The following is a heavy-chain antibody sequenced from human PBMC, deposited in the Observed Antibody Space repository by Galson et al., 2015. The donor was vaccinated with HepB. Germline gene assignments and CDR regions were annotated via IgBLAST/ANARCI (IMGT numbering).Heavy chain of an antibody. CDR2: INSDGNII. CDR1: GFTFSNYW. V-gene: IGHV3-74*01. Sequence: SLRLSCAASGFTFSNYWMNWVRQVPGKGLVWVSRINSDGNIISYADSVKGRFTISRDNAKNTLYLQMNSLRAEGTAVYYCVREVAAAISVYYFDYWGQGTLFAVSS. CDR3: VREVAAAISVYYFDY. D-gene: IGHD2-2*02. J-gene: IGHJ4*02.